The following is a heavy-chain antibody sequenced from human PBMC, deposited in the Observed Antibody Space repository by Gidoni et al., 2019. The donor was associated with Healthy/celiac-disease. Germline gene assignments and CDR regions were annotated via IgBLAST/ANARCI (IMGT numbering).Heavy chain of an antibody. D-gene: IGHD4-17*01. J-gene: IGHJ3*02. CDR1: GFTFADYT. Sequence: EVQLVESGGVVVQPGGSLRLSCAASGFTFADYTMHWVRQAPGKGLEWVSLISWDGGSTYYADSVKGRFTISRDNSKNSLYLQMNSLRTEDTALYYCAKDHDYGDYLGAFDIWGQGTMVTVSS. CDR2: ISWDGGST. CDR3: AKDHDYGDYLGAFDI. V-gene: IGHV3-43*01.